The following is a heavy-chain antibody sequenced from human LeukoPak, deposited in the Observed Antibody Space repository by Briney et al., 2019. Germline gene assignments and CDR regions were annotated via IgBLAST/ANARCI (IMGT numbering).Heavy chain of an antibody. J-gene: IGHJ4*02. V-gene: IGHV3-53*01. Sequence: HPGGSLRLSCAASGFAVSSNYMSWVRQAPGKGLEWVSVIYSGGSTYYADSVKGRFTISRDNSKNTLYLQMNSLRAEDTAVYYCASSNRNTYYYDSSLDYWGQGTLVTVSS. D-gene: IGHD3-22*01. CDR2: IYSGGST. CDR1: GFAVSSNY. CDR3: ASSNRNTYYYDSSLDY.